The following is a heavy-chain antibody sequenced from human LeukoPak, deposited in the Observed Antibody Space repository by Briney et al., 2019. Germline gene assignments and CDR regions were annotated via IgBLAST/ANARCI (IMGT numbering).Heavy chain of an antibody. CDR2: INPSGGTT. V-gene: IGHV1-46*01. D-gene: IGHD1-20*01. J-gene: IGHJ4*02. CDR1: GYIFISFY. CDR3: ARHSLIGTTPFDY. Sequence: ASVKVSCKASGYIFISFYMRWVRQAPGQGLEWMGVINPSGGTTAYAQQFQGRVTMTRDTSTSTVYMELSSLRSEDTAVYYCARHSLIGTTPFDYWGQGTLVTVSS.